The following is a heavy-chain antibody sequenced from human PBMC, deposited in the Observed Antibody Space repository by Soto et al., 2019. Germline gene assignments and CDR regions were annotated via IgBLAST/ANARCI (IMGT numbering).Heavy chain of an antibody. D-gene: IGHD3-10*01. CDR2: IIPIFGTA. J-gene: IGHJ6*02. CDR1: GCTFSSYA. V-gene: IGHV1-69*13. Sequence: SVKVSCKASGCTFSSYAISWVRQAPGQGLEWMGGIIPIFGTANYAQKFQGRVTITADESTSTAYMELSSLRSEDTAVYYCARDFAGSGSYSYYYYGMEVWGQGTTVNVSS. CDR3: ARDFAGSGSYSYYYYGMEV.